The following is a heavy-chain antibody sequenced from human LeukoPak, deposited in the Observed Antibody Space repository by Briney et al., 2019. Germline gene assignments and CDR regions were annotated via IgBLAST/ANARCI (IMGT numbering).Heavy chain of an antibody. V-gene: IGHV3-33*05. CDR3: AKRGSKLDLDN. J-gene: IGHJ4*02. D-gene: IGHD3-16*01. CDR1: GFIFTSYA. Sequence: PGRSLRLSCAASGFIFTSYAMHWVRQAPGKGLEWVAVISYDGTNKYYADSVKGRFTISKDTSKNTLYLQMSGLRAEDTAIYYCAKRGSKLDLDNWGQGTLVTVSS. CDR2: ISYDGTNK.